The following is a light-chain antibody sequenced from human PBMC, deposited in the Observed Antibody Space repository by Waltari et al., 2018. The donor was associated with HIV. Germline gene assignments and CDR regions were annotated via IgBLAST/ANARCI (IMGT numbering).Light chain of an antibody. CDR3: CSYAGSSTFV. J-gene: IGLJ1*01. CDR1: SSDVGNYNY. CDR2: HVT. Sequence: QSALTQPASVSGSPGQSITIPCPGTSSDVGNYNYVSWYQQHPGKAPKLMIYHVTKRPSGISDRLSGSKSGNTASLTISGLQAEDEADYYCCSYAGSSTFVFGTGTKVTVL. V-gene: IGLV2-23*02.